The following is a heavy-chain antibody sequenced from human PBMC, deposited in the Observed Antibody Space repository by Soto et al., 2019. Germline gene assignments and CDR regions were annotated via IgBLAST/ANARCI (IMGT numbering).Heavy chain of an antibody. D-gene: IGHD5-18*01. CDR3: ARAHGIQLWFVNPFFDY. CDR2: ISHDGRRT. CDR1: GFIFSSFA. J-gene: IGHJ4*02. V-gene: IGHV3-30*04. Sequence: PGGSLRLSCAASGFIFSSFALHWVRQAPGKGLEWVAAISHDGRRTHYADSVKGRFTISRDNSKNSQYLQMTSLRAEDTAMYYCARAHGIQLWFVNPFFDYWGQGTLVTVSS.